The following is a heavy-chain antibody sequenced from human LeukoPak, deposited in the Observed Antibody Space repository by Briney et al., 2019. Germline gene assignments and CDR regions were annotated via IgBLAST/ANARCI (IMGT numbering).Heavy chain of an antibody. J-gene: IGHJ5*02. Sequence: GSSLKVSSTASVGTFSSYAISWVRQAPGQGLEWMGGIIPIFGTASSAQKFQGRVTITADESTSTAYMELSSLRSEDTAVYYCARASFTIFGVVIDIHWFDPWGQGTLVTVSS. CDR2: IIPIFGTA. D-gene: IGHD3-3*01. CDR3: ARASFTIFGVVIDIHWFDP. CDR1: VGTFSSYA. V-gene: IGHV1-69*01.